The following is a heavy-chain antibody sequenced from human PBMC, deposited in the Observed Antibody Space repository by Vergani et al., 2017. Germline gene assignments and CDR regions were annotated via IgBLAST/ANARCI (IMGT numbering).Heavy chain of an antibody. CDR2: ISNKAYGGTT. J-gene: IGHJ4*02. CDR1: GFSFGDYA. CDR3: SRGRGYSFGYSDY. V-gene: IGHV3-49*04. D-gene: IGHD5-18*01. Sequence: EVQLVESGGLVVQPGGSLRLSCAASGFSFGDYAMTWVRQAPGKGLEWVAFISNKAYGGTTEYAASVKGRFTISRDDSKRLAYLQLSGLKTEDTAVYFCSRGRGYSFGYSDYWGQGTLVTVSS.